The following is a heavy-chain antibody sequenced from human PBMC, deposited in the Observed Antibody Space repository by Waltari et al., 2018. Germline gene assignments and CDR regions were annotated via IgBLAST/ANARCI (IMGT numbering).Heavy chain of an antibody. CDR1: GFTFSNAW. CDR2: IKSKTDGWTT. Sequence: EVQLVESGGGLVKPGGSLRLSCAASGFTFSNAWMSWVRQAPGKGLEWVGRIKSKTDGWTTDYAAPVKGRFTISRDDSKNTLYLQMNSLKTEDTAVYYCTTEGITMVQPFDYWGQGTLVTVSS. D-gene: IGHD3-10*01. CDR3: TTEGITMVQPFDY. V-gene: IGHV3-15*01. J-gene: IGHJ4*02.